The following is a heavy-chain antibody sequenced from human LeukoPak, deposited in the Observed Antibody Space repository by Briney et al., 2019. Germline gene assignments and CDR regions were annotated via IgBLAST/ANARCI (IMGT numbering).Heavy chain of an antibody. CDR3: ASNLFYDSSGKVNY. V-gene: IGHV1-2*02. J-gene: IGHJ4*02. D-gene: IGHD3-22*01. Sequence: ASVKVSCKASGYTFTGYYMHWVRQAPGQGLEWMGWINPNSGGTNYAQKFQGRVTMTRDTSISTAYMELSRLRSDDTAVYYCASNLFYDSSGKVNYWGQGTLVTVSS. CDR1: GYTFTGYY. CDR2: INPNSGGT.